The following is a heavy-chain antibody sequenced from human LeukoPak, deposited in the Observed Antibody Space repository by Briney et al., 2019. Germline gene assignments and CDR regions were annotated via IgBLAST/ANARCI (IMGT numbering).Heavy chain of an antibody. V-gene: IGHV3-48*04. D-gene: IGHD1-1*01. CDR2: IVSSSRNI. CDR1: GFSFSTYS. J-gene: IGHJ4*02. CDR3: ATDSPETAAFDY. Sequence: PGGSLRLSCTASGFSFSTYSMNWVRQAPGKGLEWVSYIVSSSRNIYYADSVKGRFTISRDNAKNSLYLQMDSLRAEDTAVYHCATDSPETAAFDYWGQGTLVTVSS.